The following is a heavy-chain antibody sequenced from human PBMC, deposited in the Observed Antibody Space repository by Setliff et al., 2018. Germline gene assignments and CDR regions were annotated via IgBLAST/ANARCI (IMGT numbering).Heavy chain of an antibody. V-gene: IGHV3-23*03. CDR3: AKDRLDKSYYYYMDV. CDR1: GFTFSSYA. Sequence: GGSLRLSCAVSGFTFSSYAMSWVRQAPGKGLEWVSVIYSGGSSTYYADSVKGRFTISRDNSVNTLYLQMNSLRPEDTAVYFCAKDRLDKSYYYYMDVWGKGTTVTVSS. J-gene: IGHJ6*03. CDR2: IYSGGSST. D-gene: IGHD3-9*01.